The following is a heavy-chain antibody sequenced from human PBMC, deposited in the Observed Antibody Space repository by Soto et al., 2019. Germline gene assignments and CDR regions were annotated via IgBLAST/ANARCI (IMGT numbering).Heavy chain of an antibody. CDR2: ISSYGGST. V-gene: IGHV3-64*01. J-gene: IGHJ4*02. CDR1: GFTFSSYA. D-gene: IGHD3-22*01. CDR3: ARDPDSSGYYYFDY. Sequence: EVQLVESGGGLVQPGGSLRLSCAASGFTFSSYAMHWVRQAPGKGLEYVSAISSYGGSTNYANSVKGRFTISRDNSKNTLYLQMGSLRAEDMAVYYCARDPDSSGYYYFDYWGQGTLVTVSS.